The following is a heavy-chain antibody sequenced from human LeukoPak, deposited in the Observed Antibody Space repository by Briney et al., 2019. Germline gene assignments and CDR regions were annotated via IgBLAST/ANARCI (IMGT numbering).Heavy chain of an antibody. J-gene: IGHJ6*03. CDR1: GYTFTSYG. Sequence: GASVKVSCKASGYTFTSYGISWVRQAPGQGLEWMGWISAYNGNTNYAQKLQGRVTMTTDTSTSTAYMELRSLRSDDTAVYYCARGGYSSSWLVENYYYMDVWGKGTTVTVSS. V-gene: IGHV1-18*01. D-gene: IGHD6-13*01. CDR3: ARGGYSSSWLVENYYYMDV. CDR2: ISAYNGNT.